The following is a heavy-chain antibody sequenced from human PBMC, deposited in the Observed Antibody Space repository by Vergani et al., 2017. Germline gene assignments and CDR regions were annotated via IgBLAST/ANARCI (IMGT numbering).Heavy chain of an antibody. Sequence: EVQLVQSGAEVKKPGATMKISCKVSVYTFTDHYMHWVKQAPGKGLEWMGLVDPEDGETIYAEKFKGRVTIAANTSTDTAHLELSSLGSEDTAGYYCATPQTVATSGMEVWGQGTTVIVSS. CDR3: ATPQTVATSGMEV. CDR2: VDPEDGET. D-gene: IGHD5-12*01. CDR1: VYTFTDHY. J-gene: IGHJ6*02. V-gene: IGHV1-69-2*01.